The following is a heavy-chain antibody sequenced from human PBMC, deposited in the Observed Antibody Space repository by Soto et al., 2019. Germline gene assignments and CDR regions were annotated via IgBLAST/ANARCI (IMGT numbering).Heavy chain of an antibody. D-gene: IGHD2-2*01. CDR2: IIPIFGTA. Sequence: WASVKVSCKASGGTFSSYAISWVRQAPGQGLEWMGGIIPIFGTANYAQKFQGRVTITADESTSTAYMELSSLRSEDTAVYYCARDREIHCSSTSCYRYYYYYYGMDVWGQGTTVTVSS. CDR1: GGTFSSYA. J-gene: IGHJ6*02. CDR3: ARDREIHCSSTSCYRYYYYYYGMDV. V-gene: IGHV1-69*13.